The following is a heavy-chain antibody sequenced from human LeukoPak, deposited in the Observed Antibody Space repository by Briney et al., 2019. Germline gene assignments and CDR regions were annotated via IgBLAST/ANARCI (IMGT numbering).Heavy chain of an antibody. CDR1: GGSINSRSDY. CDR2: IYYSGST. D-gene: IGHD6-13*01. J-gene: IGHJ4*02. CDR3: ARTSIAAAGTRRPTRYYFDY. V-gene: IGHV4-39*01. Sequence: SETLSLTCTVSGGSINSRSDYWGWIRQPPGKGLEWIGSIYYSGSTHYNPSLKSRVTMSIDTSKNQFSLRLSSVTAADTAVYYCARTSIAAAGTRRPTRYYFDYWGQGTLVTVSS.